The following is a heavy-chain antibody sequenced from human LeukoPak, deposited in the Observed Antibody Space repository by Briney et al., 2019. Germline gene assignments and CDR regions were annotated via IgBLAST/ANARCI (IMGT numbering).Heavy chain of an antibody. CDR3: ARGDMIGDKQFDY. CDR2: MNPNSGNT. CDR1: GYTFTSFD. J-gene: IGHJ4*02. D-gene: IGHD3-22*01. Sequence: ASVKVSCKASGYTFTSFDINWVRQATGQGLEWIGWMNPNSGNTVYAQKFQGRVTMTRKTSISTAYMELSSLISEDMAVYYCARGDMIGDKQFDYWGQGTLVTVSS. V-gene: IGHV1-8*01.